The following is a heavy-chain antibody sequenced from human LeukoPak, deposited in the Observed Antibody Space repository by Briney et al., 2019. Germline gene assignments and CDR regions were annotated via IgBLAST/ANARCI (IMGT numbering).Heavy chain of an antibody. CDR2: IYHSGST. CDR1: GGSISSGGYS. CDR3: ARTSLYSSGSYSDY. V-gene: IGHV4-30-2*01. Sequence: PSQTLSLTCAVSGGSISSGGYSWSWIRQPPGKGLEWIGYIYHSGSTYYNPSLKSRVTISVDRSKNQFSLKLSSVTAADTAVYYCARTSLYSSGSYSDYWGQGTLVTVSS. D-gene: IGHD3-10*01. J-gene: IGHJ4*02.